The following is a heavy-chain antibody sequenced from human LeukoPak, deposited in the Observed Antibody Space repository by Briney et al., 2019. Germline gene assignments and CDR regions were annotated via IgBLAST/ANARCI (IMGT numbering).Heavy chain of an antibody. D-gene: IGHD3-22*01. V-gene: IGHV3-21*01. CDR2: ISSSSSYI. CDR3: ARDRARSYYYDSSGYYSPFDY. Sequence: GGSLRLSCAASGFTFSSYSMNWVRQARGKGLEWVSSISSSSSYIYYADSVKGRFTISRDNAKNSLYLQMNSLRAEDTAVYYCARDRARSYYYDSSGYYSPFDYWGQGTLVTVSS. J-gene: IGHJ4*02. CDR1: GFTFSSYS.